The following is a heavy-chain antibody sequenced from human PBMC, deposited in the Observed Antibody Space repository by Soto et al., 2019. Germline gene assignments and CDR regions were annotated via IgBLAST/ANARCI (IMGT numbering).Heavy chain of an antibody. CDR1: GFSLSTSGVG. J-gene: IGHJ4*02. CDR3: AHRSLYCSGGSCYSAVGY. V-gene: IGHV2-5*02. Sequence: SGPTAGEPTQTLTLTCTFSGFSLSTSGVGVGWIRQPPGKALELLALIYWDDDKRYSPSLKSRLTITKDTSKNQVVLTMTNMDPVDTATYYCAHRSLYCSGGSCYSAVGYWGQGTLVTVSS. D-gene: IGHD2-15*01. CDR2: IYWDDDK.